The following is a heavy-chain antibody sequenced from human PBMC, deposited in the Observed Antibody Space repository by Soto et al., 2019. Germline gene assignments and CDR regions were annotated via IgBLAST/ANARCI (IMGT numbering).Heavy chain of an antibody. CDR1: GYTFTSYG. CDR2: ISAYNGNT. CDR3: ASGAAHIVVVTANVAEYYYYGMDV. Sequence: ASVKVSCKASGYTFTSYGISWVRQAPGQGLEWMGWISAYNGNTNYAQKLQGRVTMTTDTSTSTAYMELSSVTAADTAVYYCASGAAHIVVVTANVAEYYYYGMDVWGQGTTVTVSS. V-gene: IGHV1-18*01. J-gene: IGHJ6*02. D-gene: IGHD2-21*02.